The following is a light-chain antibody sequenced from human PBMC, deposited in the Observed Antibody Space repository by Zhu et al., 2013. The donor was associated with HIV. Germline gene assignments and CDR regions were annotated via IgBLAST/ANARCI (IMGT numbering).Light chain of an antibody. CDR3: QQFGSSPVT. V-gene: IGKV3-20*01. J-gene: IGKJ4*01. CDR2: GPS. Sequence: EIVLTQSPGTLSLSPGERATLSCRASQSVSSNNLAWYQQKPGQAPRLLIYGPSSRATGIPDRFSGSGSVTDFTLTISRVEPEDFAVYFCQQFGSSPVTFGGGTKVEI. CDR1: QSVSSNN.